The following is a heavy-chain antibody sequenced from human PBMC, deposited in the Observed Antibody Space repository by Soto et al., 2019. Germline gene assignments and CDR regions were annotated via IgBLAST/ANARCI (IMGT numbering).Heavy chain of an antibody. CDR1: GYKYTDYW. CDR3: ARHNSNFRDDYYAMDV. CDR2: TYPGYSDT. V-gene: IGHV5-51*01. Sequence: GESLKISCKGSGYKYTDYWIGWVRQLPGKGLEWMGITYPGYSDTRYSPSFQGQVTITADKSTSTAYRQWNTLNASDTAMYYCARHNSNFRDDYYAMDVWGQGTTVTVSS. J-gene: IGHJ6*02. D-gene: IGHD1-1*01.